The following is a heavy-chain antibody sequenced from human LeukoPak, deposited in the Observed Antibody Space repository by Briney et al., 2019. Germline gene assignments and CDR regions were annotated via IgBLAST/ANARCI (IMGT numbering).Heavy chain of an antibody. D-gene: IGHD1-26*01. J-gene: IGHJ4*02. CDR1: GGSISSYY. Sequence: SETLSLTCTVSGGSISSYYWSWIRQPPGKGLEWIGYIYYSGSTNYNPSLKSRVTISVDTSKNQFSLKLSSVTAADTAVYYCARTIGSYFWGRVYYFDYWGQGTLVTVSS. CDR2: IYYSGST. CDR3: ARTIGSYFWGRVYYFDY. V-gene: IGHV4-59*12.